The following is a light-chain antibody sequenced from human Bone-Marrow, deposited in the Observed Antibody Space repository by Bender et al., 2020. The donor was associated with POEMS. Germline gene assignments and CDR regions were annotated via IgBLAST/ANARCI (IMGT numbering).Light chain of an antibody. V-gene: IGLV2-8*01. Sequence: QSALTQPPSASGSPGQSVIISCTGTSGDVGAYNFVSWYQQHPGKAPRLIIYEVNKRPSGVPDRFSGSRSGNTASLTVSGLQAEDDADYYCASYGGSKNVFGTGTKVTVL. J-gene: IGLJ1*01. CDR1: SGDVGAYNF. CDR3: ASYGGSKNV. CDR2: EVN.